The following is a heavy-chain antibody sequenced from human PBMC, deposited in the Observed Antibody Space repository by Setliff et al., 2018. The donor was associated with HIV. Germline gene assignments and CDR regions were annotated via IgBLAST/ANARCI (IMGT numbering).Heavy chain of an antibody. Sequence: GGSLRLSCAASGFTFSTYAMHWVRQAPGKGLQWVAVISYDGSNKYYADSVKGRFTISRDNSKNTLYLQMNSLRAEDTALYYCAGGASFDKSGYYNAPLSCDYWGQGTLVTVSS. J-gene: IGHJ4*02. D-gene: IGHD3-22*01. V-gene: IGHV3-30*04. CDR1: GFTFSTYA. CDR2: ISYDGSNK. CDR3: AGGASFDKSGYYNAPLSCDY.